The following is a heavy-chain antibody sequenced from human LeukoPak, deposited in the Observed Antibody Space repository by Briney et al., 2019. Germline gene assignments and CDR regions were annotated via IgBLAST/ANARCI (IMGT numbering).Heavy chain of an antibody. CDR2: ISGSGDNT. J-gene: IGHJ5*02. CDR1: GFTFRSYA. V-gene: IGHV3-23*01. CDR3: AKGPHSYRDLNH. D-gene: IGHD1-26*01. Sequence: GGSLRLSCAVSGFTFRSYAMTWVRQAPGKGLEWVSTISGSGDNTYYSDSVMGRFTISRDNARNTLFLQIDSLRLEDTAIYYCAKGPHSYRDLNHWGRGTLVTVSS.